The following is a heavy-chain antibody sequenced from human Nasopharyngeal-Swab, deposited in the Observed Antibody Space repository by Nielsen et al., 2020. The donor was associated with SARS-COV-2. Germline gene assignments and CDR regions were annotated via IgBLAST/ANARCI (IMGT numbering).Heavy chain of an antibody. J-gene: IGHJ4*02. V-gene: IGHV1-46*01. D-gene: IGHD3-22*01. CDR1: GYTFRIYY. CDR3: VRVQTVVVSTYYFDS. Sequence: ASVKVSCKASGYTFRIYYMHWVRQAPGQGLEWMGLINPSGGQTTYAQKFQGRVTMTTDTSTSTAYLELRSLRSDDTAVYYCVRVQTVVVSTYYFDSWGQGTLVTVSS. CDR2: INPSGGQT.